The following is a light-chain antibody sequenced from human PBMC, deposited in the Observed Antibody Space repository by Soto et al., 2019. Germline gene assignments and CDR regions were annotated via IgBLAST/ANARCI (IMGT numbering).Light chain of an antibody. CDR3: SSYTNINTRACV. CDR2: EVT. Sequence: QSVLTQPASVSGSPGQSITISCTGTSGDIGSYNRVSWYQQHPGKAPKPIIYEVTYRPSGVSNRFSGSKSGNTASLTISGLQAEDEAEYYCSSYTNINTRACVFGTGTKVTVL. CDR1: SGDIGSYNR. J-gene: IGLJ1*01. V-gene: IGLV2-14*01.